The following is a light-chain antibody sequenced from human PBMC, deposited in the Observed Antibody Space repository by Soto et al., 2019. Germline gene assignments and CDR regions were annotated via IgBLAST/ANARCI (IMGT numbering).Light chain of an antibody. Sequence: QSVLTQPRSASGSPGQSVTVSCIGTSSDVGGYKSVSWYQQYPGKAPKLMIYDVSERPSGVPNRFSGSKSGNTASLTISGLQAEDEADSYCCSYVGSYSYVFGTGTKVTVL. CDR3: CSYVGSYSYV. CDR1: SSDVGGYKS. V-gene: IGLV2-11*01. CDR2: DVS. J-gene: IGLJ1*01.